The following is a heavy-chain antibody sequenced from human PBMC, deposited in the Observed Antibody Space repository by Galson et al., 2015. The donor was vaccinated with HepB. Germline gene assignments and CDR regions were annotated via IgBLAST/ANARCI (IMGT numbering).Heavy chain of an antibody. J-gene: IGHJ4*02. V-gene: IGHV3-11*06. Sequence: SLRLSCAASGFTFSDYYMSWIRQAPGKGLEWVSYISTYSSYTTYADSVKGRFTISRDDAKNSLYLQMNSLRAEDTAVYYCAIFPISSGYDGPLAYWGQGTLITVSS. CDR3: AIFPISSGYDGPLAY. CDR1: GFTFSDYY. D-gene: IGHD5-12*01. CDR2: ISTYSSYT.